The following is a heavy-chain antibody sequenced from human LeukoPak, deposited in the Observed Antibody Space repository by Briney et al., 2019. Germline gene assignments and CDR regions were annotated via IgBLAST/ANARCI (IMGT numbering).Heavy chain of an antibody. CDR3: ARSYYYDSSGYYHYYYYYGMDV. J-gene: IGHJ6*02. CDR1: GGSTSSYY. CDR2: IYYSGST. V-gene: IGHV4-59*01. Sequence: KSSETLSLTCTVSGGSTSSYYWSWIRQPPGKGLEWIGYIYYSGSTNYNPSLKSRVTISVDTSKNQFSLKLSSVTAADTAVYYCARSYYYDSSGYYHYYYYYGMDVWGQGTTVTVSS. D-gene: IGHD3-22*01.